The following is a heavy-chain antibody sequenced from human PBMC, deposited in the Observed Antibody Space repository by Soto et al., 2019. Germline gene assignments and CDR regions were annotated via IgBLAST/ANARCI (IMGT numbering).Heavy chain of an antibody. CDR1: GFTFSSYW. J-gene: IGHJ4*02. CDR3: ARDQKGSPYVLRYFDRAHDY. Sequence: PGGSLRLSCAASGFTFSSYWMSWVRQAPGKGLEWVANIKQDGSEKYYVDSVKGRFTISRDNAKNSLYLQMNSLRAEDTAVYYCARDQKGSPYVLRYFDRAHDYWGQGTLVTVSS. V-gene: IGHV3-7*01. D-gene: IGHD3-9*01. CDR2: IKQDGSEK.